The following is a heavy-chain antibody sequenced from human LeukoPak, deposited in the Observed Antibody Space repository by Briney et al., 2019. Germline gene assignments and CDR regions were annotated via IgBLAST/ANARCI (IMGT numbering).Heavy chain of an antibody. CDR1: GVTLSDHH. CDR2: TRDKARGYRT. J-gene: IGHJ3*02. Sequence: PGGPLRLSCEAPGVTLSDHHMDWVRQAPGKRLKWVGRTRDKARGYRTEYAASVKDRFTISRDDSKTLVYLQMNSLKIEDTAVYYCARDGQEGDNSAFDIWGQGTVVTVYS. D-gene: IGHD3-22*01. V-gene: IGHV3-72*01. CDR3: ARDGQEGDNSAFDI.